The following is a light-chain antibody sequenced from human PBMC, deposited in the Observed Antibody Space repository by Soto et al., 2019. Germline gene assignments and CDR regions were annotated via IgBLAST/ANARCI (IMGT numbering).Light chain of an antibody. V-gene: IGLV2-8*01. CDR3: SSYAGTNNLLYV. J-gene: IGLJ1*01. CDR1: NSDLGSYNY. Sequence: QSALTQPASVSGSPGQSITISCTGTNSDLGSYNYVSWYQQHPGKAPRLLIYEVSQRPSGVPDRFSGSKSANTASLTVSGLQPEDEADYYCSSYAGTNNLLYVFGTGTKLTVL. CDR2: EVS.